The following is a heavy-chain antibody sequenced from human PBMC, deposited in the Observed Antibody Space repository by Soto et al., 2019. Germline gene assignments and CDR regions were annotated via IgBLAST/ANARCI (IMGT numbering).Heavy chain of an antibody. V-gene: IGHV1-2*04. CDR2: INPNSGGT. Sequence: ASVKVSCKASGYTFTGYYMHWVRQAPGQGLEWMGWINPNSGGTNYAQKFQGWVTMTRDTSISTAYMELSRLRSDDTAVYYCARDISSGGYCSGGSCYQPYFDYWGQGTLVTVS. J-gene: IGHJ4*02. CDR3: ARDISSGGYCSGGSCYQPYFDY. CDR1: GYTFTGYY. D-gene: IGHD2-15*01.